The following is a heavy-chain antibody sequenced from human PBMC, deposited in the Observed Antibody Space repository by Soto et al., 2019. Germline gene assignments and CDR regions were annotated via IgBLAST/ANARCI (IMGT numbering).Heavy chain of an antibody. D-gene: IGHD6-13*01. J-gene: IGHJ4*02. CDR2: INPNNGGT. V-gene: IGHV1-2*02. Sequence: ASVKVSCKASGYSFTGNSMHWVRQAPGQGLEWMGWINPNNGGTNYAQKFRGRVTMARDTSTSTVYMDLSSLRSDDTAVYYCARDLAAADYWGQGTLVTVSS. CDR3: ARDLAAADY. CDR1: GYSFTGNS.